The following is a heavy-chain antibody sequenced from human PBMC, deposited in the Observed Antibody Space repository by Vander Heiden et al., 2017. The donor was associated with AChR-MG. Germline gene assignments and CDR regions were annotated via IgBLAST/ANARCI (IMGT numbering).Heavy chain of an antibody. D-gene: IGHD2-2*01. CDR2: INTNTGNP. J-gene: IGHJ4*02. CDR1: GYTFTSYA. V-gene: IGHV7-4-1*02. CDR3: AILVVVPAVHLAFDY. Sequence: QVQPVQSGSELKKPGASVKVSCKASGYTFTSYAMNWVRQAPGQGLEGRGWINTNTGNPTYAQGFTGRFVFSLDTSVSTAYLQISSLKAEDTAVYYCAILVVVPAVHLAFDYWGQGTLVTVSS.